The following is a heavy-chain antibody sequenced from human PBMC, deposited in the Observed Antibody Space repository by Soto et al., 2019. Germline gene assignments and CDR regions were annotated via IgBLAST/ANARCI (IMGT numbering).Heavy chain of an antibody. V-gene: IGHV1-69*12. D-gene: IGHD5-12*01. CDR3: ARGNHRWLQLWYFDL. CDR2: IIPIFGTV. J-gene: IGHJ2*01. CDR1: GGTFSNYP. Sequence: QVQLVQSGAEVKKPGSSVKVSCKASGGTFSNYPISWVRQAPGQGLEWMGGIIPIFGTVNYAQKFQGRVRVTADESTSTAYMVLSSLRSEDTAVYYCARGNHRWLQLWYFDLWGRGTLVTVSS.